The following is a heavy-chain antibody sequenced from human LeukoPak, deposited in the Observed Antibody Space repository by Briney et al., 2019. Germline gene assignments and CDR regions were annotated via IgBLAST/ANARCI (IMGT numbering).Heavy chain of an antibody. Sequence: GGSLRLSCTVSGFTVSSNSMSWVRQAPGKGLEWVSFIYSDNTHYSDSVKGRFTISRDNSKNTLYLQMNSLRAEDTAVYYCAKERGTTGTNPRSFFDYWGQGTLVTVSS. J-gene: IGHJ4*02. V-gene: IGHV3-53*01. CDR3: AKERGTTGTNPRSFFDY. CDR1: GFTVSSNS. CDR2: IYSDNT. D-gene: IGHD1-1*01.